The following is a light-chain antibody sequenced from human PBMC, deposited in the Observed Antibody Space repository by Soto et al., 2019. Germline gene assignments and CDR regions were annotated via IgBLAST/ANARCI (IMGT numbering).Light chain of an antibody. J-gene: IGKJ2*02. V-gene: IGKV3-15*01. Sequence: EIVMMQSPATLSVSPGERATLSCRASQSVSSNLGWYQQKPGQAPRLLIYGASTRATGIPARFSGSGSGTEFTLTISSLQSEDFAVYYCQQYNNWPPLMCTFGQGTKLEI. CDR3: QQYNNWPPLMCT. CDR1: QSVSSN. CDR2: GAS.